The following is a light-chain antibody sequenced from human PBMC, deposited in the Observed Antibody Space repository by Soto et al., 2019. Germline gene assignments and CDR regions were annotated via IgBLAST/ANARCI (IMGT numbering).Light chain of an antibody. Sequence: EIVLTQSPATLSLSPGARAPLSCRARQSVSTYVTYLAWYQQKPGQAPRLLIYDASNRATGIPARFSGSGSGTDFTLTISSLEPEDFAVYYCQQRSNWPPVFGGGTKVDIK. CDR1: QSVSTY. V-gene: IGKV3-11*01. J-gene: IGKJ4*01. CDR2: DAS. CDR3: QQRSNWPPV.